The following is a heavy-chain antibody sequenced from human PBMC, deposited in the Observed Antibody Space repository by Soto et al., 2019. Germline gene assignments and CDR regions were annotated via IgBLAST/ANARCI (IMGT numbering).Heavy chain of an antibody. J-gene: IGHJ4*02. V-gene: IGHV1-69*06. Sequence: ASVKVSCKASGGTFSSYAISWVRQAPGQGPERMGGIIPIFGTANYAQKFQGRVTITADKSTSTAYMELSSLRSEDTAVYYCARVVVGGTTTYYFDYWGQGTLVTVSS. CDR1: GGTFSSYA. CDR2: IIPIFGTA. CDR3: ARVVVGGTTTYYFDY. D-gene: IGHD1-7*01.